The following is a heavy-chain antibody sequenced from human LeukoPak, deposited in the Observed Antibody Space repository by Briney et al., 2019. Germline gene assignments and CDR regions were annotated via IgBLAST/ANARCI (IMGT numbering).Heavy chain of an antibody. CDR3: AKDRWGVGATGGPDY. J-gene: IGHJ4*02. CDR1: GFTFSSYG. D-gene: IGHD1-26*01. CDR2: ISYDGSNK. V-gene: IGHV3-30*18. Sequence: GGSLRLSCAASGFTFSSYGMHWVRRAPGKGLEWVAVISYDGSNKYYADSVKGRFTISRDNSKNTLYLQMNSLRAEDTAVYYCAKDRWGVGATGGPDYWGQGTLVTVSS.